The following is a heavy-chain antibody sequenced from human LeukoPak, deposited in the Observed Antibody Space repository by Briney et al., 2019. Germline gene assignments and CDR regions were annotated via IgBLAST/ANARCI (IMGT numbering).Heavy chain of an antibody. D-gene: IGHD3-16*01. CDR1: TTSISSYF. Sequence: SETLSLTCTVSTTSISSYFWSWIRQPAGKGLEWIGRIYTSGSTNYNPSLKSRVTMSVDTSKNKFSLNLSSVTAADTAVYYCARGGKYYDYVWGSYIFDYWGQGTLVTVSS. CDR3: ARGGKYYDYVWGSYIFDY. J-gene: IGHJ4*02. V-gene: IGHV4-4*07. CDR2: IYTSGST.